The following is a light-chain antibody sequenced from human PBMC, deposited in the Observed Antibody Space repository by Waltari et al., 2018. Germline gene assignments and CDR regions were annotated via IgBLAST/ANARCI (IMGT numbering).Light chain of an antibody. J-gene: IGLJ1*01. CDR2: RDK. V-gene: IGLV1-47*01. Sequence: QSVLTQPPSASGTPGQGVTISCSGSSSNIGSTYVYWYQQLPGTAPKLVIYRDKQRPSGVPDRFSGSKSGTSASLAISGLRSEDEGDYYCSAWDDNLNGPIFGTGTKVTVL. CDR1: SSNIGSTY. CDR3: SAWDDNLNGPI.